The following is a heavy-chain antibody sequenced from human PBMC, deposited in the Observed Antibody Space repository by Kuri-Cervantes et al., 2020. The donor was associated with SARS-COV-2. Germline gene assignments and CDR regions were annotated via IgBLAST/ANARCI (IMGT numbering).Heavy chain of an antibody. V-gene: IGHV4-59*01. CDR3: ARASPSLGELDY. J-gene: IGHJ4*02. CDR2: IYYSGST. D-gene: IGHD3-16*01. CDR1: GGSISSYY. Sequence: SQTLSLTCTVSGGSISSYYWSWIRQPPGKGLEWIGYIYYSGSTNYNPSLKSRVTISVDTSKNQFSLKLSSVTAADTAVYYCARASPSLGELDYWGQGTLVTVSS.